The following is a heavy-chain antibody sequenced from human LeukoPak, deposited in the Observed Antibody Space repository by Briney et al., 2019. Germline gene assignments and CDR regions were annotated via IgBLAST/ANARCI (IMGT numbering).Heavy chain of an antibody. D-gene: IGHD2/OR15-2a*01. J-gene: IGHJ4*02. V-gene: IGHV4-34*01. CDR1: GGSFSGDY. Sequence: SETLSLTCPVYGGSFSGDYCGWVRQPPGKGLEWNGEINHSGSTNYNPSIKCRVTISVDTSKNQFSLKLSSVTGADTAVYYCAIGLRSETGIRVYDYWGQGTLVTVSS. CDR2: INHSGST. CDR3: AIGLRSETGIRVYDY.